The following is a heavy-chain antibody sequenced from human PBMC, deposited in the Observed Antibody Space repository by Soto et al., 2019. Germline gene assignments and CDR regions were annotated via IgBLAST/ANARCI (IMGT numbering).Heavy chain of an antibody. Sequence: PSETLSLTCAVSGGSISSSNWWSWVRQPPGKGLEWIGEIYHSGSTNYNPSLKSRVTISVDKSKNQFSLKLSSVTAADTAVYYCARDGYGYYDILTGYPDYYYYGMDVWGQVTTVTVSS. V-gene: IGHV4-4*02. CDR1: GGSISSSNW. CDR3: ARDGYGYYDILTGYPDYYYYGMDV. J-gene: IGHJ6*02. CDR2: IYHSGST. D-gene: IGHD3-9*01.